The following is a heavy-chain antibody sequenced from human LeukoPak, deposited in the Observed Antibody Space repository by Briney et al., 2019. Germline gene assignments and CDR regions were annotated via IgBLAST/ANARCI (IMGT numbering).Heavy chain of an antibody. Sequence: GESLKISCKGSGYSFTSYWIGWVRQMPGKGLEWMGIIYPGDSDTRYSPSFQGQVTISADKSISTAYLQWSSLKASDTAMYHCATRYNWNDGRGDAFDIWGQGTMVTVSS. J-gene: IGHJ3*02. CDR2: IYPGDSDT. CDR3: ATRYNWNDGRGDAFDI. V-gene: IGHV5-51*01. CDR1: GYSFTSYW. D-gene: IGHD1-1*01.